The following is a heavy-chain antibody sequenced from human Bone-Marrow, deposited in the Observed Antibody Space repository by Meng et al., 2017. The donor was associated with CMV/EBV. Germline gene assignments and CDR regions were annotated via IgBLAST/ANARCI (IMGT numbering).Heavy chain of an antibody. Sequence: GESLKISCAASGFPFSSYAMHWVRRAPGTGLEWVAVISYDGSKTYYTDSVKGRFTISRDNSKNTLYLQMNSLRAEDTAVYYCAKDHGAAEWGQGTLVTVSS. J-gene: IGHJ4*02. CDR3: AKDHGAAE. D-gene: IGHD6-25*01. CDR2: ISYDGSKT. V-gene: IGHV3-30-3*01. CDR1: GFPFSSYA.